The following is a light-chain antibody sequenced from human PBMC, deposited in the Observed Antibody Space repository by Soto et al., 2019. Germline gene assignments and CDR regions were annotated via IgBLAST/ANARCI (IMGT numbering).Light chain of an antibody. CDR2: DAS. Sequence: EFVLTQSPGTLSLSPGERATLSCRASQTVRNNYLAWYQQKPGQAPRLLIYDASSRATGIPDRFSGGGSGTDFTLTISRLEPEDFAVYYCQQRSSWPRTFGQGTKVDIK. CDR3: QQRSSWPRT. J-gene: IGKJ1*01. CDR1: QTVRNNY. V-gene: IGKV3D-20*02.